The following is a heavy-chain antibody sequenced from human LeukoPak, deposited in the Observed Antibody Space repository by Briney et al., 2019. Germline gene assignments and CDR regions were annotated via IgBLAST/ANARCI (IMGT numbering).Heavy chain of an antibody. D-gene: IGHD5-24*01. CDR2: IKQDGSEK. V-gene: IGHV3-7*01. CDR3: ARVGDGFHYYYYGMDV. Sequence: GGSLRLSCAASGFTFSTYWMNWVRQAPGKGLEWVANIKQDGSEKYYVDSVKGRFTISRDNAKNSLYLQMNSLRAEDTAVYYCARVGDGFHYYYYGMDVWGQGTTVTVSS. CDR1: GFTFSTYW. J-gene: IGHJ6*02.